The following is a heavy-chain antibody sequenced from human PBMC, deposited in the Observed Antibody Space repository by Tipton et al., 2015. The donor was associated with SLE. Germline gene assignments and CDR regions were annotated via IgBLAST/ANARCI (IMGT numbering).Heavy chain of an antibody. Sequence: QLVQSGAEVKKPGASVKVSCKASGYTFTGYYIHWVRQAPGQGLEWMGRINPNSGDTNYATKFQGGVTVTRDTTISTAYMELTSLKSEDRAMYYCARGAQQAGPVRVWFDPWGKGTLITVSS. V-gene: IGHV1-2*06. CDR3: ARGAQQAGPVRVWFDP. J-gene: IGHJ5*02. CDR1: GYTFTGYY. D-gene: IGHD2-2*01. CDR2: INPNSGDT.